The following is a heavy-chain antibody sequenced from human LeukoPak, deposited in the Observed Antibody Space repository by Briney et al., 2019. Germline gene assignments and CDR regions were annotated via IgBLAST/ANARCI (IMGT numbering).Heavy chain of an antibody. CDR2: TSFDGGKK. CDR3: ARALTLFRGVPNLDY. V-gene: IGHV3-30*04. CDR1: GFIFRSYA. Sequence: GGSLRLSCAASGFIFRSYAVNWVRQAPGKGLEGVAGTSFDGGKKHYIDSVKGRFTISRDNSKNTVYLQMNSLRPEDTAVYYCARALTLFRGVPNLDYWGQGTLVTVSS. J-gene: IGHJ4*02. D-gene: IGHD3-10*01.